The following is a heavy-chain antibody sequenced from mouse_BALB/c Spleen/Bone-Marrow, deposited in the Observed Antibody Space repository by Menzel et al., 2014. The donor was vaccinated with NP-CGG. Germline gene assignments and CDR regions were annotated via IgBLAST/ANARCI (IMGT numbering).Heavy chain of an antibody. D-gene: IGHD2-3*01. J-gene: IGHJ4*01. CDR1: GFTFSSYG. V-gene: IGHV5-6-3*01. Sequence: VQLKESGGGLVQPGGSLKLSCAASGFTFSSYGMSWVRQTPDKRLELVATINSNGGSTYYPDSVKGRFTISRDNAKNTLYPQMSSLKSEDTAMYYCARDGYYVFYAMDYWGQGTSVTVSS. CDR2: INSNGGST. CDR3: ARDGYYVFYAMDY.